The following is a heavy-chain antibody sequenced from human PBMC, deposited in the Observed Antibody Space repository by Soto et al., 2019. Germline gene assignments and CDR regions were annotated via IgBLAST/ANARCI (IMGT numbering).Heavy chain of an antibody. D-gene: IGHD5-12*01. J-gene: IGHJ6*02. CDR3: ARDDGYSADIDFGSYYPYGMDV. V-gene: IGHV1-69*13. CDR1: GGTFSSYA. CDR2: IIPIFGTA. Sequence: SVKVSCKASGGTFSSYAISWVRQAPGQGLEWMGGIIPIFGTANYAQKFQGRVTITADESTSTAYMELSSLRSEDTAVYYCARDDGYSADIDFGSYYPYGMDVSGQGTTVTVS.